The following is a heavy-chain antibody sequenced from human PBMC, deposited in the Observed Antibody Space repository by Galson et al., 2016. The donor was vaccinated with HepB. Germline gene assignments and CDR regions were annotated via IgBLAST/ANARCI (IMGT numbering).Heavy chain of an antibody. D-gene: IGHD6-19*01. V-gene: IGHV4/OR15-8*02. CDR3: ARHIAVPTTRGFDF. J-gene: IGHJ4*02. CDR2: VYHTGAT. Sequence: VRQAPGKGLAWIGEVYHTGATNFKPSLQSRVTISIDKSGNQLSLELTSVTAADTGVYYCARHIAVPTTRGFDFWGQGSLVTVSS.